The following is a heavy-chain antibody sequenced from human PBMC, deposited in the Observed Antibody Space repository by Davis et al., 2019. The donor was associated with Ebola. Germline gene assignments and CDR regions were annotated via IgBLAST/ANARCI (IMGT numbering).Heavy chain of an antibody. CDR3: ARDNVRWSSHEPFDY. Sequence: GESLKISCAASGFTFSNFWMSWVRQAPGKGLEWVANIRQDGSEKNYVDSVKGRFTISRDNAKNSLYLQMNSLRDEDTAVYYCARDNVRWSSHEPFDYWGQGTLVTVSS. V-gene: IGHV3-7*01. CDR2: IRQDGSEK. J-gene: IGHJ4*02. D-gene: IGHD1-26*01. CDR1: GFTFSNFW.